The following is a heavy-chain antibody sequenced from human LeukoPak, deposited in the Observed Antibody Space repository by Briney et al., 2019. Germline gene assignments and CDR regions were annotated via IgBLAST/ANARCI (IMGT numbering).Heavy chain of an antibody. V-gene: IGHV4-59*01. D-gene: IGHD5-12*01. J-gene: IGHJ4*02. CDR1: GGSISSYY. CDR2: IYYSGST. CDR3: ARGYSGYDPTYFDY. Sequence: SETLSLTCTVSGGSISSYYWSWIRQPPGKGLEWIGYIYYSGSTNYNPSLKSRVTISVDTSKNQFSLKLNSVTAADTAVYYCARGYSGYDPTYFDYWGQGTLVTVPS.